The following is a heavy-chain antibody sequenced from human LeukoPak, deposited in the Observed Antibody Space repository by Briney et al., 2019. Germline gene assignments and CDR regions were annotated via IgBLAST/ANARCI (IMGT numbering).Heavy chain of an antibody. CDR3: ASEPNYYGSGSYPLA. CDR2: ISASGNT. Sequence: PGGSLRLSCAASGFTLSSYAMSWVRQGPGKGLEWVSAISASGNTYHADSVKGRFTISRDNAKNSLYLQMNSLRAEDTAVYYCASEPNYYGSGSYPLAWGQGTLVTVSS. D-gene: IGHD3-10*01. J-gene: IGHJ4*02. V-gene: IGHV3-23*01. CDR1: GFTLSSYA.